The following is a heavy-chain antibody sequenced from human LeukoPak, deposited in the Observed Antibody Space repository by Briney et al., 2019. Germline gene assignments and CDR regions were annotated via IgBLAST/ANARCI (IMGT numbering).Heavy chain of an antibody. V-gene: IGHV3-11*01. CDR3: TRATERMVRGDGAFDI. D-gene: IGHD3-10*01. J-gene: IGHJ3*02. CDR1: GDSISSSGYY. Sequence: LSLTCSVSGDSISSSGYYWGWIRQAPGKGLEWVSYISSSGSTIYYADSVKGRFTISRDNAKNSLYLQMNSLKTEDTAVYYCTRATERMVRGDGAFDIWGQGTMVTVSS. CDR2: ISSSGSTI.